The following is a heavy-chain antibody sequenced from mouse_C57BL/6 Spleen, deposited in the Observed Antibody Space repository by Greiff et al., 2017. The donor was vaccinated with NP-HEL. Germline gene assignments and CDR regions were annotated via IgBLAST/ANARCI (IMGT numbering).Heavy chain of an antibody. J-gene: IGHJ4*01. CDR3: ARYFTTRAMDY. CDR1: FTFTDYY. CDR2: IRNKANGYTT. V-gene: IGHV7-3*01. Sequence: DVKLVESGGGLVQPGGFTFTDYYMSWVRQPPGKALEWLGFIRNKANGYTTEYSASVKGRFTISRDNSQSILYLQMNALRAEDSATYYCARYFTTRAMDYWGQGTSVTVSS. D-gene: IGHD6-1*01.